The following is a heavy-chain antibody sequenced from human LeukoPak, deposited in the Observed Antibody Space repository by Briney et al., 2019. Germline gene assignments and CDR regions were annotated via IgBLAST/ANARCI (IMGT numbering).Heavy chain of an antibody. V-gene: IGHV1-46*01. CDR1: GYMFTSYN. D-gene: IGHD2-15*01. Sequence: ASVKVSCKASGYMFTSYNMQWVRQAPGQGLEWMGMVSSSGANTKYAQKFRGRVTMTSDTSTSTVYMELSRLRSDDTAVYYCARNLLGYCSGGSCPLPDYWGQGTLVTVSS. CDR2: VSSSGANT. CDR3: ARNLLGYCSGGSCPLPDY. J-gene: IGHJ4*02.